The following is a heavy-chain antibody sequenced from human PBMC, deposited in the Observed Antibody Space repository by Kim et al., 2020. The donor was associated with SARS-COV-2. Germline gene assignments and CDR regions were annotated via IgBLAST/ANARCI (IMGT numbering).Heavy chain of an antibody. J-gene: IGHJ4*02. V-gene: IGHV3-33*01. CDR2: IWYDGSNK. D-gene: IGHD5-18*01. Sequence: GGSLRLSCAASGFTFSSYGMHWVRQAPGKGLEWVAVIWYDGSNKYYADSVKGRFTISRDNSKNTLYLQMNSLRAEDTAVYYCARAGYGKVDYWGQGTLVTISS. CDR3: ARAGYGKVDY. CDR1: GFTFSSYG.